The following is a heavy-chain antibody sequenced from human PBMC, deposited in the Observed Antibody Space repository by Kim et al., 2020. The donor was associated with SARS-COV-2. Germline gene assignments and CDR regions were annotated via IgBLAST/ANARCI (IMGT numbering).Heavy chain of an antibody. CDR3: ARGVGIRLRGSWYFDL. J-gene: IGHJ2*01. D-gene: IGHD5-12*01. Sequence: SLKSRVTISVDTSKNQFSLKLSSVTAADTAVYYCARGVGIRLRGSWYFDLWGRGTLVTVSS. V-gene: IGHV4-34*01.